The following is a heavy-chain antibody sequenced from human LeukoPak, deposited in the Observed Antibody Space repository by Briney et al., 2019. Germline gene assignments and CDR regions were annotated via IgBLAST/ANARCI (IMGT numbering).Heavy chain of an antibody. CDR1: GGSLSSYY. CDR3: ARGVPYDFWSGYPNNWFDP. Sequence: PSETLSLTCTVSGGSLSSYYRSWIRQPPGKGLEWIGYIYHSGSTNYNPSLKSRVTISVDTSKNQFSLKLSSVTAADTAVYYCARGVPYDFWSGYPNNWFDPWGQGTLVTVSS. J-gene: IGHJ5*02. D-gene: IGHD3-3*01. V-gene: IGHV4-59*01. CDR2: IYHSGST.